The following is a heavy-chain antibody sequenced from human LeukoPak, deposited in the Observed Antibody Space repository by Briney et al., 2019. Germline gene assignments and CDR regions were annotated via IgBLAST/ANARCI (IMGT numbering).Heavy chain of an antibody. CDR1: GGTFSSYA. CDR2: IIPIFGTA. D-gene: IGHD3-10*01. J-gene: IGHJ4*02. V-gene: IGHV1-69*01. CDR3: ARVGYGSGSYYNFDY. Sequence: ASVKVSCKASGGTFSSYAISWVRQAPGQGLGWMGGIIPIFGTANYTQKFQGRFTITADESTSTAYMELSSLRSEDTAVYYCARVGYGSGSYYNFDYWGQGTLVTVSS.